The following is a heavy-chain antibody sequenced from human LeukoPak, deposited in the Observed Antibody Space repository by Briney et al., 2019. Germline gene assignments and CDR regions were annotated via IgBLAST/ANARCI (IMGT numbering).Heavy chain of an antibody. CDR1: GFTFDDYD. D-gene: IGHD4/OR15-4a*01. Sequence: GGSLRLSCAASGFTFDDYDMHWVRQAPGKGLECVSLISGDGGRTYYADSVKGRLTISRDISKNSLYLQMNSLRPEDTALYYCAKETTMAQSYYYYGMDVWGQGTTVTVSS. CDR2: ISGDGGRT. CDR3: AKETTMAQSYYYYGMDV. V-gene: IGHV3-43*02. J-gene: IGHJ6*02.